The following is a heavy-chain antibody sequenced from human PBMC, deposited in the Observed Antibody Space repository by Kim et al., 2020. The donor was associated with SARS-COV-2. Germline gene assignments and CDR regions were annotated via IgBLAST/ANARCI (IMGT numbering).Heavy chain of an antibody. J-gene: IGHJ4*02. CDR1: GFTFSSYW. V-gene: IGHV3-7*01. D-gene: IGHD3-10*01. CDR2: IKQDGSEK. Sequence: GGSLRLSCAASGFTFSSYWMSWVRQAPGKGLEWVANIKQDGSEKYYVDSVKGRFTISRDNAKNSLYLQMNSLRAEDTAVYYCARGLRITMVRGVIFPFFDYWGQGTLVTVSS. CDR3: ARGLRITMVRGVIFPFFDY.